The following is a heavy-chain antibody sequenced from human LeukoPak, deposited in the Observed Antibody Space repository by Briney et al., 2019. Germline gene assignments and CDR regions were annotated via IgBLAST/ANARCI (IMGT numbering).Heavy chain of an antibody. Sequence: VAGVTVSCMPSVYSFLRYVLRWVRPAPRRGREWVGWISEYNGNTHYAQKLQGRVTMTTDTSTSTAYMELSSLRADDTAVYYCARVLAAPWFVYWGQGTLVSVSA. J-gene: IGHJ5*01. CDR2: ISEYNGNT. CDR3: ARVLAAPWFVY. CDR1: VYSFLRYV. V-gene: IGHV1-18*01. D-gene: IGHD6-25*01.